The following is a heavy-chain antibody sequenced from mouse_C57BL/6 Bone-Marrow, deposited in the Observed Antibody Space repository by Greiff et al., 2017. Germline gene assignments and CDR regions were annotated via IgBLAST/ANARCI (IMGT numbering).Heavy chain of an antibody. D-gene: IGHD2-5*01. CDR1: GFTFSSYA. V-gene: IGHV5-9-1*02. Sequence: EVQGVESGEGLVKPGGSLKLSCAASGFTFSSYAMSWVRQTPEKRLEWVAYISSGGDYIYYADTVKGRFTISRDNARNTLYLQMRSLKAEDTAMYYCTRGYYSNYDYFDYWGQGTTLTVSS. CDR3: TRGYYSNYDYFDY. J-gene: IGHJ2*01. CDR2: ISSGGDYI.